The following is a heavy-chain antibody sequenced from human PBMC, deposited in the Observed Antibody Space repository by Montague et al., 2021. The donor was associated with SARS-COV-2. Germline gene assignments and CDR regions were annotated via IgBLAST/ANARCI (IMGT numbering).Heavy chain of an antibody. J-gene: IGHJ5*01. Sequence: SETLSLTCTVSGGSVSSNRDSCGWIRQPPGRGLEWIGTFSYRGSTYSNLSLNSRVSISRDTSRNHFSLKLTSVTTADTAIYYCARKDIVSNWFDSWGQGTLVTVSS. CDR2: FSYRGST. CDR1: GGSVSSNRDS. D-gene: IGHD2-15*01. CDR3: ARKDIVSNWFDS. V-gene: IGHV4-39*02.